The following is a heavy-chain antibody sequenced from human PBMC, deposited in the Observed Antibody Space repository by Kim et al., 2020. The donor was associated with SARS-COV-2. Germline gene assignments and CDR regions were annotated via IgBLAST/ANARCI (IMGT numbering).Heavy chain of an antibody. J-gene: IGHJ6*02. CDR2: ISYDGSNK. CDR1: GFTFSSYA. D-gene: IGHD1-26*01. V-gene: IGHV3-30-3*01. Sequence: GSLRLSCAASGFTFSSYAMHWVRQAPGKGLEWVAVISYDGSNKYYADSVKGRFTISRDNSKNTLYLQMNSLRAEDTAVYYCARARGGSYYYGMDVWGQG. CDR3: ARARGGSYYYGMDV.